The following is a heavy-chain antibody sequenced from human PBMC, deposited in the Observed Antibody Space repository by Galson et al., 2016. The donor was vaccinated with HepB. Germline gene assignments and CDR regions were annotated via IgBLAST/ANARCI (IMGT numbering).Heavy chain of an antibody. CDR2: ISSDGSNK. V-gene: IGHV3-30*12. J-gene: IGHJ4*02. CDR1: GFTFSTYG. CDR3: ASEACPGCTQGPLDY. D-gene: IGHD2-8*01. Sequence: SLRLSCAASGFTFSTYGMHWVRQAPGKGLEWVAVISSDGSNKYFAGSVKGRFTVSRDNSKNTLYLQVNSLRAEDTAVYYCASEACPGCTQGPLDYWGQGTLVTVSS.